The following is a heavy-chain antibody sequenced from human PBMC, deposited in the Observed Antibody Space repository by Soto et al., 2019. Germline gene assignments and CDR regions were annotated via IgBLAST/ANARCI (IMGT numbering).Heavy chain of an antibody. CDR2: ISAYNGNT. Sequence: ASVKVSCKASGYTFTSYGISWVRQAPGQGLEWMGWISAYNGNTNYAQKLQGRVTMTTDTSTSTAYMELRSLRSDDTAVYYCARVGAYYDSSGYCHSTFDYWGQGTLVTVSS. CDR1: GYTFTSYG. V-gene: IGHV1-18*01. D-gene: IGHD3-22*01. J-gene: IGHJ4*02. CDR3: ARVGAYYDSSGYCHSTFDY.